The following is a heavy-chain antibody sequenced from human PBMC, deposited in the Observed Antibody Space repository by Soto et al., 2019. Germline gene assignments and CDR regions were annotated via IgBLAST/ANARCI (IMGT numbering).Heavy chain of an antibody. V-gene: IGHV1-69*13. CDR2: IIPIFGTA. J-gene: IGHJ3*02. Sequence: SVKVSCKASGGTFSSYAISWVRQAPGQGLEWMGGIIPIFGTANYAQKFQGRVTITADGSTSTAYMELSSLRSEDTAVYYCASLTSIAALDAFDIWGQGTMVTVS. CDR3: ASLTSIAALDAFDI. CDR1: GGTFSSYA. D-gene: IGHD6-6*01.